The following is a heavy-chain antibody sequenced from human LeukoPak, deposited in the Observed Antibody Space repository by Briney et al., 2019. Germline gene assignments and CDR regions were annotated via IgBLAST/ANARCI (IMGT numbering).Heavy chain of an antibody. Sequence: PGGSLRLSCAASGFTFSNFAVSWFRQLPGKGLEWVSAIGGSGGSTNYADSVKGRFTISRDDFKNTLYLQMNSLRAEDTAVYYCAKDRTSCYAGCYYYGMDVWGKGTTVTVSS. V-gene: IGHV3-23*01. CDR3: AKDRTSCYAGCYYYGMDV. J-gene: IGHJ6*04. CDR2: IGGSGGST. CDR1: GFTFSNFA. D-gene: IGHD2-2*01.